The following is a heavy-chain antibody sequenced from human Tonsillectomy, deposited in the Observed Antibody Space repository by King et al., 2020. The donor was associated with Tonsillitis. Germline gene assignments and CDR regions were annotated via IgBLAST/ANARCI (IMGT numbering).Heavy chain of an antibody. CDR1: GFTFSSYA. V-gene: IGHV3-23*04. Sequence: VQLVESGGGLVQPGGSLRLSCAASGFTFSSYAMSWVRQAPGKGLEWVSAISGSGGSTYSADSVKGRFTISRDNSKNTLYLQMNRLRAEDTAVYYCAKDKVATMSPDAFDFWGQGTRVTLSS. CDR2: ISGSGGST. CDR3: AKDKVATMSPDAFDF. D-gene: IGHD5-12*01. J-gene: IGHJ3*01.